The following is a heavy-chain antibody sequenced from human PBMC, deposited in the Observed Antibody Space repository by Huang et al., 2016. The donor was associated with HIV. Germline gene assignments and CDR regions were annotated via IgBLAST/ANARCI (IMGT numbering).Heavy chain of an antibody. CDR1: GFSLSAGEVG. CDR3: AHSAYDTSGYFFRMHFDF. J-gene: IGHJ4*02. V-gene: IGHV2-5*02. Sequence: QITLKESGPTLVKPTQTLTLTCTFSGFSLSAGEVGVGWIRQPPGKALEWLAPIYWDDERRYSPSLKSRLTITKDSSINQVVLTMTNMDPMDTATYYCAHSAYDTSGYFFRMHFDFWGQGTLVTVSS. CDR2: IYWDDER. D-gene: IGHD3-22*01.